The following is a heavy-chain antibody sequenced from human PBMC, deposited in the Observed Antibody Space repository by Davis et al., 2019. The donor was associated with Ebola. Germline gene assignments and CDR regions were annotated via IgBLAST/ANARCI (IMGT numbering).Heavy chain of an antibody. CDR1: GFTLTNAW. V-gene: IGHV3-15*01. CDR3: TTLSTVTTIYFDL. D-gene: IGHD4-17*01. Sequence: GESLKISCVASGFTLTNAWMSWVRQAPGKGLEWVGRIKSKTDGGTTDYAAPVKGRFAMSRDDSKNTLYLQMNSLKIDDTAVYYCTTLSTVTTIYFDLWGRGTLVTVSS. J-gene: IGHJ2*01. CDR2: IKSKTDGGTT.